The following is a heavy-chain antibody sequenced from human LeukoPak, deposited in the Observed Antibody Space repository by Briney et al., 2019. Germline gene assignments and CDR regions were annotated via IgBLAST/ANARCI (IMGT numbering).Heavy chain of an antibody. D-gene: IGHD2-21*02. V-gene: IGHV1-18*01. CDR2: ISPYNGNT. CDR3: ARVRVIVVTDYCGGDCSSDY. J-gene: IGHJ4*02. CDR1: GYTFTNYG. Sequence: ASVKVSCKASGYTFTNYGISWVRQAPGQGLEWMGGISPYNGNTNYAQKVQGRVTITTDTSTSTAYMELRSLRSDDTAVYYCARVRVIVVTDYCGGDCSSDYWGQGTPVTVSS.